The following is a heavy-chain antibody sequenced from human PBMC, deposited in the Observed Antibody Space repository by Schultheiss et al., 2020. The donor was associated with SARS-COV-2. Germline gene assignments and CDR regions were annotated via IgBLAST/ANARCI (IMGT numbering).Heavy chain of an antibody. CDR2: IFASGSS. D-gene: IGHD3-10*01. CDR3: ARGKEEGRIYYFYYMDV. V-gene: IGHV4-4*07. Sequence: SETLSLTCTVSGGSISSYYWSWIRQPAGRGLEWIGRIFASGSSNYNPSLKNRVSMSIDTSNNQISLRLSSVTAADTALYYCARGKEEGRIYYFYYMDVWGKGTTVTVSS. J-gene: IGHJ6*03. CDR1: GGSISSYY.